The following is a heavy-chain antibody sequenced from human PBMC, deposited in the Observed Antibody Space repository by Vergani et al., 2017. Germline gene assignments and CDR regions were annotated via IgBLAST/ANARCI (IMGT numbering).Heavy chain of an antibody. CDR2: ISGSGGST. Sequence: EVQLLESGGGLVQPGGSLRLSCAASGFTFSSYAMSWVRQAPGKGLEWVSTISGSGGSTYYADSVKGRFTISRDNSKNTLYLQMNSLRAEDTAVYFWAKRPAAGIDSWGQGTLVTVSS. J-gene: IGHJ4*02. CDR1: GFTFSSYA. V-gene: IGHV3-23*01. D-gene: IGHD2-2*01. CDR3: AKRPAAGIDS.